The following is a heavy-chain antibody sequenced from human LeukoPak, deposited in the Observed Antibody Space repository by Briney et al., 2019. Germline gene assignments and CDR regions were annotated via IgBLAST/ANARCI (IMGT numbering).Heavy chain of an antibody. CDR2: IQNDGGDK. Sequence: GGSLRLSCVASGINFRSSGMHWVRQAPGKGLEWVTFIQNDGGDKHYADSVKGRFTISRDNAKNTVYLHMNSLRVDDTALYYCVREGGRVAPGRSDYWGQGTLVTVSS. D-gene: IGHD1-1*01. CDR1: GINFRSSG. CDR3: VREGGRVAPGRSDY. J-gene: IGHJ4*02. V-gene: IGHV3-30*02.